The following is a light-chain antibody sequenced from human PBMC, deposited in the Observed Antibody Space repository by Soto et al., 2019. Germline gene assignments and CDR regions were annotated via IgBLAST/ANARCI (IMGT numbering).Light chain of an antibody. V-gene: IGLV2-14*01. CDR2: GVS. CDR3: SSYTSTYIWV. J-gene: IGLJ3*02. CDR1: SSDIGSHNF. Sequence: QSALTQPASVSGSPGQSITISCTGTSSDIGSHNFVSWHQQHPGKAPKYLIYGVSNRPSGVSNRFSGSKSGNTASLTISGRQADGEADYYCSSYTSTYIWVFGGGTKLTV.